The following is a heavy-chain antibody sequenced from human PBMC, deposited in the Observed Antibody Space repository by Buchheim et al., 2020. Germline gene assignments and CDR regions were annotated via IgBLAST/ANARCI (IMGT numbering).Heavy chain of an antibody. D-gene: IGHD3-10*01. CDR1: GFPFSIYW. Sequence: EVQLVESGGGLVQPGGFLRLSCSAPGFPFSIYWMHWVRQAPGKGLAWVSHINREGTTTNYADSVRGRFTLSRDNGKNTLYLQMNNLRAEDTAVYYCVRDMYGSGDYWGQGTL. CDR3: VRDMYGSGDY. CDR2: INREGTTT. J-gene: IGHJ4*02. V-gene: IGHV3-74*01.